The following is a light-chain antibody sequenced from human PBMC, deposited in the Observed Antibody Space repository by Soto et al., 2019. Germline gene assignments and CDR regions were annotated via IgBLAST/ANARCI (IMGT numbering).Light chain of an antibody. CDR2: ANT. Sequence: QSVLTQPPSVSGAPGQRVAIYCTGSSSNIGAGSNVHWYQQLPGTAPKLLIYANTLRPSGVPDRFSGSKSGTSASLAITGLQAEDEADYYCQSYDSSLSGWVFGGGTKLTVL. V-gene: IGLV1-40*01. CDR3: QSYDSSLSGWV. CDR1: SSNIGAGSN. J-gene: IGLJ3*02.